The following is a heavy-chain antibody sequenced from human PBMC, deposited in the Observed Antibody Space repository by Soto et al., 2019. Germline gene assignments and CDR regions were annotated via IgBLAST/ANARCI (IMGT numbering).Heavy chain of an antibody. J-gene: IGHJ6*03. D-gene: IGHD3-3*01. V-gene: IGHV4-34*01. CDR2: INHSGST. Sequence: QVQLQQWGAGLLKPSETLSLTCAVYGGSFSGYYWSWIRQPPGKGLEWIGEINHSGSTNYNPSLKSRVTISVDTSKNQFSLKLSSVTAADTAVYYCARWGGGVVIIGKPRPYMDVWGKGTTVTVSS. CDR1: GGSFSGYY. CDR3: ARWGGGVVIIGKPRPYMDV.